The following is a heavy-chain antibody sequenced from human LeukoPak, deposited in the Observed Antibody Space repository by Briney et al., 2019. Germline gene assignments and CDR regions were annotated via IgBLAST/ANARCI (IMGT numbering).Heavy chain of an antibody. Sequence: PGGSLRLSCAASGFTFSFNYMSWVRQAPGKGLEWISVIYSGGSTYYSDSVKGRFTISRDNSKNTLYLQMNSLRAEDTAVYYCARDRGIVGATRPLIEYYFDYWGQGTLVTVSS. CDR1: GFTFSFNY. J-gene: IGHJ4*02. D-gene: IGHD1-26*01. V-gene: IGHV3-53*05. CDR2: IYSGGST. CDR3: ARDRGIVGATRPLIEYYFDY.